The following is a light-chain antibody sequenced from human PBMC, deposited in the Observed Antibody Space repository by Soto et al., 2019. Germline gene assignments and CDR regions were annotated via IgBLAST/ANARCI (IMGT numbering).Light chain of an antibody. CDR1: QSISYY. J-gene: IGKJ1*01. V-gene: IGKV1-39*01. CDR3: QQTYSAPRA. Sequence: DIQMTQSPASLSASVGDRGTITCRTSQSISYYLSWFQQKPGKSPKLLIYAASSLHSGVPSRFSGSGSGTDFTLTISSLRPDDSATYYCQQTYSAPRAFGQGTKVEIK. CDR2: AAS.